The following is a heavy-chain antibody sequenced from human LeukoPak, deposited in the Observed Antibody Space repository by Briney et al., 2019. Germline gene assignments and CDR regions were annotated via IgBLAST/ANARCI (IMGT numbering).Heavy chain of an antibody. V-gene: IGHV3-20*04. J-gene: IGHJ4*02. Sequence: PGGSLRLSCAASGFTFDDYGMSWVRQAPGKGLEWVSGINWNGGSTGYADSVKGRFTISRDNAKNSVYLQMNSLRAEDTAVYYCARVWSSGYTKDYWGQGTLVTVSS. CDR3: ARVWSSGYTKDY. CDR1: GFTFDDYG. CDR2: INWNGGST. D-gene: IGHD3-22*01.